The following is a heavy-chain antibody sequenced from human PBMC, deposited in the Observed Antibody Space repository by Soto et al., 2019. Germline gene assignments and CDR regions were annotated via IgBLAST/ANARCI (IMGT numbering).Heavy chain of an antibody. CDR2: VYWHDDK. CDR1: GFSLTTPGLG. Sequence: QITLKHSGPTLVKPTQTLTLTCTVSGFSLTTPGLGVGWIRQPPGKALEWLTLVYWHDDKRYSSSLRDRLTIARDTSNNQVVLSMTNMDPEDSATYYCVRLTSTDTTGYFDYWGQGILVTVSS. V-gene: IGHV2-5*01. CDR3: VRLTSTDTTGYFDY. J-gene: IGHJ4*02. D-gene: IGHD3-16*01.